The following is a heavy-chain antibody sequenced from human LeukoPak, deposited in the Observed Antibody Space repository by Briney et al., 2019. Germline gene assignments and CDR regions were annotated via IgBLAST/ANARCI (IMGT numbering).Heavy chain of an antibody. V-gene: IGHV5-51*01. CDR1: GYSFPNYW. D-gene: IGHD5-12*01. CDR3: ASRLRERFDS. Sequence: GASLQISCKGSGYSFPNYWIGWVRQMPGKGLEWLRILYPGDSDTRYSPSFQGQVTISADKSISSAYLQWSSLKASDTAMYYCASRLRERFDSWGQGTLVTVSS. CDR2: LYPGDSDT. J-gene: IGHJ4*02.